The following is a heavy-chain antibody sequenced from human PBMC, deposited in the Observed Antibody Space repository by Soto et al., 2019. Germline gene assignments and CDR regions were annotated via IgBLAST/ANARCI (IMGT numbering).Heavy chain of an antibody. D-gene: IGHD3-22*01. CDR2: IYYTGTT. V-gene: IGHV4-31*03. CDR3: ARLYTYGYYHFDH. CDR1: GDSISGGNYY. Sequence: PLSLTCTVSGDSISGGNYYWTWIRQHPWRGLEWIGYIYYTGTTHYSPSLQSRVTMSVDTSKNQISLTLTSLTPADPAVYFCARLYTYGYYHFDHWGQGTLVTVSS. J-gene: IGHJ4*02.